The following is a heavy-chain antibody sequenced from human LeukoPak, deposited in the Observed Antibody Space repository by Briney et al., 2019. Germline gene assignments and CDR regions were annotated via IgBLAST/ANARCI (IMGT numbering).Heavy chain of an antibody. D-gene: IGHD4-17*01. CDR2: ISPSSNYI. CDR1: GFTFSSYS. V-gene: IGHV3-21*04. J-gene: IGHJ4*02. CDR3: ARVSVTTFDY. Sequence: WGSQRLCCAASGFTFSSYSMNWVRQAPGKGLEWVSSISPSSNYIYYADSVKGRFTISRDNAKTSLYLQMNSLRAEDTAVYYCARVSVTTFDYWGQGTLVTVSS.